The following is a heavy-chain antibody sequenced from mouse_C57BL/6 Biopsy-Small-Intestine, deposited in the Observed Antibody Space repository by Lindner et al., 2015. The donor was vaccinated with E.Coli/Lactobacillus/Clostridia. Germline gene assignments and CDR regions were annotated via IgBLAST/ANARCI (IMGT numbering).Heavy chain of an antibody. V-gene: IGHV1-63*02. J-gene: IGHJ3*01. CDR2: IYPGGGYT. D-gene: IGHD2-4*01. CDR3: ARDDYDGAWFPY. CDR1: GYTFTNYW. Sequence: VQLQESGTELVRPGTSVKMSCKAAGYTFTNYWIGWVKQRPGHGLEWIGDIYPGGGYTKYNENFKGKATLTADTSSSTAYMQLNSLTSEDSAIYYCARDDYDGAWFPYWGQGTLVTVSA.